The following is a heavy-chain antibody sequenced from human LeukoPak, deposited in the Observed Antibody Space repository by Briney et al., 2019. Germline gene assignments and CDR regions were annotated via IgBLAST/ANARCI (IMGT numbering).Heavy chain of an antibody. CDR3: ARTGYSSSWPRFDY. V-gene: IGHV3-48*03. Sequence: GGSLRLSCAASGFTFSVYEMNWVRQAPGKGLEWLSYISISGSTIYYADSVKGRFTISRDNAKNSLYLQMNSLRAEDTAVYYCARTGYSSSWPRFDYWGQGTLVTVSS. CDR1: GFTFSVYE. D-gene: IGHD6-13*01. CDR2: ISISGSTI. J-gene: IGHJ4*02.